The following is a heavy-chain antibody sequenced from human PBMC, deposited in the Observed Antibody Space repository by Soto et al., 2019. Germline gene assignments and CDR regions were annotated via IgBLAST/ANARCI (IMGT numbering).Heavy chain of an antibody. V-gene: IGHV2-5*02. Sequence: QITLKESGPTLVKPTQVLTLTCSFSGFSLSTLGAGVGWVRQPPGKALEWLALIYWDDDRQYSPSLKTRLTITTDTFKNQLVLTLTNMDPVDTGTYFCAHTQLTTGANAFDVWGQGTIVTVSS. CDR2: IYWDDDR. J-gene: IGHJ3*01. D-gene: IGHD1-1*01. CDR3: AHTQLTTGANAFDV. CDR1: GFSLSTLGAG.